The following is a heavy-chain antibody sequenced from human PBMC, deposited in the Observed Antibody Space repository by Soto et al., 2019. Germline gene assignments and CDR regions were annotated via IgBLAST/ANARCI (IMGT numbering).Heavy chain of an antibody. CDR1: VGTVSSSH. CDR3: QSNSDNCFGT. J-gene: IGHJ5*02. V-gene: IGHV4-59*02. Sequence: VGTVSSSHWTWIRQPPGKGLEWIGYIYYSGSTNYNPSLKSRVTISVDTSKNQFSLKLSSVTAAVSAVYYWQSNSDNCFGTRGQPPFVSVSS. CDR2: IYYSGST. D-gene: IGHD1-1*01.